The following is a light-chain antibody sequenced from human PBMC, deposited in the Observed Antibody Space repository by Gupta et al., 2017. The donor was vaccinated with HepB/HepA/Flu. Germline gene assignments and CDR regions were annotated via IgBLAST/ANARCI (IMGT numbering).Light chain of an antibody. CDR2: DVS. CDR3: SSYTSSNTWV. J-gene: IGLJ3*02. CDR1: SSDVGGYKY. Sequence: QSALTQPASVSGSPGQSITISCTGTSSDVGGYKYVSWYQQHPGKAPKLMIYDVSNRPSGVSNRFSGSKSGNTASLTISGLQAEDEADYYCSSYTSSNTWVFGGGTKLTVL. V-gene: IGLV2-14*01.